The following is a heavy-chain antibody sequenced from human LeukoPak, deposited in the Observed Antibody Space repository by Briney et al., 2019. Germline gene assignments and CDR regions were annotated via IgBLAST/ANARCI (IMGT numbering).Heavy chain of an antibody. CDR2: INHSGST. CDR3: ARSGEGVRFGELSVDY. V-gene: IGHV4-34*01. D-gene: IGHD3-10*01. Sequence: GSLRLSCAASGFTFSSYTMNWVRQPPGKGLEWIGEINHSGSTNYNPSLKSRVTMSVDTSKNQFSLKLSSVTAADTAVYYCARSGEGVRFGELSVDYWGQGTLVTVSS. J-gene: IGHJ4*02. CDR1: GFTFSSYT.